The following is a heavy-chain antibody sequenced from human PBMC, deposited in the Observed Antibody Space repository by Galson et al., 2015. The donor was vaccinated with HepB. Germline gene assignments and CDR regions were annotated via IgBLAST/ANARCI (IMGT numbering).Heavy chain of an antibody. J-gene: IGHJ3*02. CDR3: ARDTPAPGRAFDI. V-gene: IGHV1-18*04. Sequence: SVKVSCKASGSTFTSYGISWVRQAPGQGLEWMGWISAYNGNTNYAQKLQGRVTMTTDTSTSTAYMELRSLRSDDTAVYYCARDTPAPGRAFDIWGQGTMVTVSS. D-gene: IGHD2-2*01. CDR1: GSTFTSYG. CDR2: ISAYNGNT.